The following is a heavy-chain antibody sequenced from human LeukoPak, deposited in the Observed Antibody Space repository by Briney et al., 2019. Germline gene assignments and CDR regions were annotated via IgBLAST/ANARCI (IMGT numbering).Heavy chain of an antibody. Sequence: GGSLRLPCAASGFMFDDYGMNWVRQAPGKGLEWVSSISSSSSYIYYADSVKGRFTISRDNAKNSLYLQMNSLRAEDTAVYYCARAGDYYDSSGYQYYFDYWGQGTLVTVSS. D-gene: IGHD3-22*01. CDR2: ISSSSSYI. V-gene: IGHV3-21*01. CDR1: GFMFDDYG. J-gene: IGHJ4*02. CDR3: ARAGDYYDSSGYQYYFDY.